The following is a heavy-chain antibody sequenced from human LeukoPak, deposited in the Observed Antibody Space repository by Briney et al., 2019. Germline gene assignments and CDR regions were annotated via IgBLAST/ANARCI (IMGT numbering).Heavy chain of an antibody. Sequence: GASVTVSCKFSGHTLTELSMHWLRQAPGKGLEWMGGFDPEPGETVYAQKFHGRVSMTEDTSTDTAYMELSSLKSEDTAMYYCATIPMVRGIIVDYWGQGTLITVSS. V-gene: IGHV1-24*01. CDR3: ATIPMVRGIIVDY. D-gene: IGHD3-10*01. CDR1: GHTLTELS. J-gene: IGHJ4*02. CDR2: FDPEPGET.